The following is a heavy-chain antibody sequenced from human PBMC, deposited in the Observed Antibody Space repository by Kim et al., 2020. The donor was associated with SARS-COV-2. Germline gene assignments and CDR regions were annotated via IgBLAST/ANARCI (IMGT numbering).Heavy chain of an antibody. J-gene: IGHJ6*02. V-gene: IGHV3-53*01. CDR3: AIDWYSSGWYYYYGMDV. D-gene: IGHD6-19*01. Sequence: VKGRFTISRDNAENTLYLQMNSLRAEDTAMYYCAIDWYSSGWYYYYGMDVWGQGTTVTVSS.